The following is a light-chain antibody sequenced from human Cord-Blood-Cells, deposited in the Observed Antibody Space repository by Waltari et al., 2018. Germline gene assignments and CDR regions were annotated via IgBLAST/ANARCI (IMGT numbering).Light chain of an antibody. J-gene: IGLJ2*01. V-gene: IGLV2-23*01. CDR1: SSDVGSYNL. CDR2: EGS. Sequence: QSALTQPASVSGSPGRSIPISCTGTSSDVGSYNLVSWYQQHPGKAPKLLIYEGSKRPSGVSNRFSGSKSGNTASLTISGLQAEDEADYYCCTYAGSVVFGGGTKLTVL. CDR3: CTYAGSVV.